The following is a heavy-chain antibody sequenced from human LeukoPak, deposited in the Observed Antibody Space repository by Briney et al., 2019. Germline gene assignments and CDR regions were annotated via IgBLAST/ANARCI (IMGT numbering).Heavy chain of an antibody. J-gene: IGHJ4*02. CDR2: INPSGTGT. V-gene: IGHV1-46*01. Sequence: ASVKVSCKASGYTITNNYMHWVRQAPGQGLEWMGVINPSGTGTIYAQKFQGRVTMTEDTSTDTAYMELSSLRSEDTAVYYCATPIKHYGDYGGSGYFDYWGQGTLVTVSS. D-gene: IGHD4-17*01. CDR3: ATPIKHYGDYGGSGYFDY. CDR1: GYTITNNY.